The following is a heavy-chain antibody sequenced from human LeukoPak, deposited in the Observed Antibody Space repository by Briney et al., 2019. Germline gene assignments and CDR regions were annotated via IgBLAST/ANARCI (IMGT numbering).Heavy chain of an antibody. V-gene: IGHV1-2*02. J-gene: IGHJ5*02. CDR3: ARARFTIFGVVDP. CDR2: INPNSGGT. CDR1: GYTFTGYY. Sequence: ASVKVSCKASGYTFTGYYMHWVRQAPGQGLEWMGWINPNSGGTNYAQKFQGRVTMTRDTSISTAYMELSRLRSDYTAVYYCARARFTIFGVVDPWGQGTLVTVSS. D-gene: IGHD3-3*01.